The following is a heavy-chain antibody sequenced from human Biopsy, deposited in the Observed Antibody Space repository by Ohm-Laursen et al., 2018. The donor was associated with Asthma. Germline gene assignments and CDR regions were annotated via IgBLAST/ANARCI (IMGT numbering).Heavy chain of an antibody. J-gene: IGHJ4*02. CDR1: GGSVTSATFH. D-gene: IGHD4-17*01. CDR3: ANDSGVLPLGD. CDR2: INYSGSA. Sequence: SDTLSLTCAVTGGSVTSATFHWSWIRQAPGKGLEWIGFINYSGSANYSPSLRGRVSISVDRSKNQISLKLTSVTAADTATYYCANDSGVLPLGDWGQGSLVTVSS. V-gene: IGHV4-61*01.